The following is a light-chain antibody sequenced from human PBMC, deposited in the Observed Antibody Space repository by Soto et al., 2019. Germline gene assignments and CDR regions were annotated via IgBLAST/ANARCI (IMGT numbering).Light chain of an antibody. CDR3: QNLHWA. CDR1: QEISGY. Sequence: QLTQSPSSLSASVGDRVTITCRASQEISGYLAWYQQTPGKAPKLLIYGVSTLQDGVSSRFSGRGSGTDFSLTISSLQPEDFATYYCQNLHWAFGPGT. CDR2: GVS. J-gene: IGKJ1*01. V-gene: IGKV1-9*01.